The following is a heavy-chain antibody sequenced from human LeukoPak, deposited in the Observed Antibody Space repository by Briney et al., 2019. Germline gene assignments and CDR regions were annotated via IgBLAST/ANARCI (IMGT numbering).Heavy chain of an antibody. CDR1: GYTFFTYG. Sequence: ASVKVSCKASGYTFFTYGISWVRQAPGQGLEWMGWINTNNGNTNYAENFQGRVTMTTDTSTSTAYMELRSLRSDDTAVYYCARGIVATDNWGQGTLVTVSS. V-gene: IGHV1-18*01. J-gene: IGHJ4*02. CDR3: ARGIVATDN. D-gene: IGHD5-12*01. CDR2: INTNNGNT.